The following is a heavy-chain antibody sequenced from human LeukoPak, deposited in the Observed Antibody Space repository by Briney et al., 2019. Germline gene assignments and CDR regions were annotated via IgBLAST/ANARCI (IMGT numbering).Heavy chain of an antibody. J-gene: IGHJ5*02. CDR2: MNPNSGNT. V-gene: IGHV1-8*03. CDR3: ARGPIVRTIFGVVLNWFDP. Sequence: ASVKVSCKASGYTFTSYDINWVRQATGQGLEWMGWMNPNSGNTGYAQKFQGRVTITRNTSISTAYMELSSLRSEDTAVYYCARGPIVRTIFGVVLNWFDPWGQGTLVTVSS. D-gene: IGHD3-3*01. CDR1: GYTFTSYD.